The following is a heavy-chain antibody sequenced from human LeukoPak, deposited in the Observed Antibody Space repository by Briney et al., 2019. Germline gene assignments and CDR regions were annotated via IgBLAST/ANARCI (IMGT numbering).Heavy chain of an antibody. CDR1: GFSLSTSGVG. J-gene: IGHJ4*02. CDR3: AQRGILTGYPLFDY. Sequence: SGPTLVNPTQTLTLTCTFSGFSLSTSGVGVGWIRQPPGKALEWPALVYWDDDKRYSPSLKSRLTITKDTSKNQVVLTMTNMDPVDTATYYCAQRGILTGYPLFDYWGQGTLVTVSS. D-gene: IGHD3-9*01. CDR2: VYWDDDK. V-gene: IGHV2-5*02.